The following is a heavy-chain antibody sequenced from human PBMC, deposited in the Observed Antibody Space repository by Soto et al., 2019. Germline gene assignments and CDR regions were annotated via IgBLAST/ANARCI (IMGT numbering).Heavy chain of an antibody. CDR2: IKSKTDGGTT. V-gene: IGHV3-15*07. J-gene: IGHJ5*02. CDR3: TTEGPIAAAGTDWFDP. Sequence: EVQLVESGGGLVKPGGSLRLSCAASGFTFSNAWMNWVRQAPGKGLEWVGRIKSKTDGGTTDYAAPVKGRFTISRDDSKNTLDLQMNSLKTEDTAVYYCTTEGPIAAAGTDWFDPWGQGTLVTVSS. D-gene: IGHD6-13*01. CDR1: GFTFSNAW.